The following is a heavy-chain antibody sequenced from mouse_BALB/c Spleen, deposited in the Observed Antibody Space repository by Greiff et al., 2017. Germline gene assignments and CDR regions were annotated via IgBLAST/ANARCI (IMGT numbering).Heavy chain of an antibody. CDR2: ISDGGSYT. V-gene: IGHV5-4*02. CDR1: GFTFSDYY. J-gene: IGHJ4*01. D-gene: IGHD2-2*01. CDR3: ARGGYGYGADY. Sequence: EVKLVESGGGLVKPGGSLKLSCAASGFTFSDYYMYWVRQTPEKRLEWVATISDGGSYTYYPDSVKGRFTISRDNAKNNLYLQMSSLKSEDTAMYYCARGGYGYGADYWGQGTSVTVSS.